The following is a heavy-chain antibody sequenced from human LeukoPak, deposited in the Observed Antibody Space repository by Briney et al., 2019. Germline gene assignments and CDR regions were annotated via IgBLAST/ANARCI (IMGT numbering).Heavy chain of an antibody. CDR3: AHGAMYQLDY. V-gene: IGHV3-23*01. CDR1: GFTFSSSA. D-gene: IGHD2-2*01. CDR2: ISGSGSGSST. J-gene: IGHJ4*02. Sequence: SGGSLRLSCAASGFTFSSSAMSWVRQAPGKGLEWVSTISGSGSGSSTYYADSVKGRFTISGDNSKNTLFLQMNSLRAEDTAVYYCAHGAMYQLDYWGQGTLVTVSS.